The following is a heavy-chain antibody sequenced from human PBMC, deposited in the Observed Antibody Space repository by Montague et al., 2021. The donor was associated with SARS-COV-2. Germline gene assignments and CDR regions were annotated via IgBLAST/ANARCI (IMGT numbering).Heavy chain of an antibody. CDR3: SGHSGRDTIFGVVIISDAFDI. CDR1: GGSISSSNYY. J-gene: IGHJ3*02. CDR2: IYHSGST. D-gene: IGHD3-3*01. V-gene: IGHV4-39*01. Sequence: SQTLSLTYTVSGGSISSSNYYWGWIRQPPGKGLEWIGSIYHSGSTYYTPSLKSRVTISVDTSKNQFSLRLSSVTAADTAVYYFSGHSGRDTIFGVVIISDAFDIWGQGTMVTVSS.